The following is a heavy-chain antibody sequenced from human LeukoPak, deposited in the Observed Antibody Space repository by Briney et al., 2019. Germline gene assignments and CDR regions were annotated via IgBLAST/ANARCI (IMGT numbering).Heavy chain of an antibody. J-gene: IGHJ4*02. D-gene: IGHD3-22*01. CDR1: GFTFSTYS. CDR3: ASMGYYYDSSGYYRY. CDR2: ISSSGSTI. Sequence: AGGSLRLSCAASGFTFSTYSMNWVRQAPGKGLEWVSYISSSGSTIYYADSVKGRFTISRDNAKNSLYLQMNSLRAEDTAVYYCASMGYYYDSSGYYRYWGQGTLVTVSS. V-gene: IGHV3-48*04.